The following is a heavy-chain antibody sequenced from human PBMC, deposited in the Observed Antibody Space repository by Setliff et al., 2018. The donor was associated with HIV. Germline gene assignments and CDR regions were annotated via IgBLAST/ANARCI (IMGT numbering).Heavy chain of an antibody. CDR2: INPSGGST. CDR3: ARDRGGSYTPLDY. V-gene: IGHV1-46*02. D-gene: IGHD1-26*01. Sequence: GASVKVSCKASGGTFNTYTITWVRQAPGQGLEWMGIINPSGGSTSYAQKFQGRVTMTRDTSTSTVYMELNSLRSEDTAVYYCARDRGGSYTPLDYWGQGTLVTVSS. CDR1: GGTFNTYT. J-gene: IGHJ4*02.